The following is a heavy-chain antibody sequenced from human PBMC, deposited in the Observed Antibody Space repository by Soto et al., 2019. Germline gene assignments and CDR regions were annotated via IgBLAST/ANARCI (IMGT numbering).Heavy chain of an antibody. J-gene: IGHJ4*02. CDR1: GLTFRSYA. D-gene: IGHD3-9*01. Sequence: GGSLGLSCAASGLTFRSYAMSWVREAPGRGLEWVSAISGSGGSTYYSDSVKGRFTISRDNSKNTLSLQVNSLNAEDTALYYCAKPYYEILTGYSPFDSWGQGTLVTVPS. CDR3: AKPYYEILTGYSPFDS. CDR2: ISGSGGST. V-gene: IGHV3-23*01.